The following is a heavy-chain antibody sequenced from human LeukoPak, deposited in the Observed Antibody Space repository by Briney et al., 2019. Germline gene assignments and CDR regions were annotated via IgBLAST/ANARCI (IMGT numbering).Heavy chain of an antibody. V-gene: IGHV3-66*01. CDR1: GFTVSSNY. CDR3: AGSKAVGSSGWYGGWFDY. D-gene: IGHD6-19*01. CDR2: IYSGGST. Sequence: GGSLRLSCAASGFTVSSNYMSWVRQAPGKGLEWVSVIYSGGSTYYADSVKGRFTISRDNSKNTLYLQMNSLRAEDTAVYYCAGSKAVGSSGWYGGWFDYWGQGTLVTVSS. J-gene: IGHJ4*02.